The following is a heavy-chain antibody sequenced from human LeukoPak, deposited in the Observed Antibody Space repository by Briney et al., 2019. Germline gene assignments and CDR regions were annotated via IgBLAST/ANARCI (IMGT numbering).Heavy chain of an antibody. Sequence: GGSLRLSCSASGFTSSFYTMNWVRQPPGKGLEWVSSIGGRTTSISYAHSVEGRFTISRDNAKNSLFLQMNSLRAEDTAVYYCARDLGYYDKVWGQGTLVTVSS. CDR2: IGGRTTSI. CDR3: ARDLGYYDKV. J-gene: IGHJ4*02. V-gene: IGHV3-21*01. D-gene: IGHD3-22*01. CDR1: GFTSSFYT.